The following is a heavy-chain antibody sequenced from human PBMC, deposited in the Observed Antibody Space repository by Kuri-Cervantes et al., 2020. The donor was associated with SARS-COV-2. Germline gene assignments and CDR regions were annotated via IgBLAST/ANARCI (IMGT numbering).Heavy chain of an antibody. V-gene: IGHV4-61*01. CDR3: ARTQSGTLFGVVATFDS. CDR1: GGSVNSGSYY. J-gene: IGHJ4*02. D-gene: IGHD3-3*01. CDR2: IFYSGRT. Sequence: GSLRLSCTVSGGSVNSGSYYWSWIRQPPGKGLEWIGDIFYSGRTNYNPSLKSRITMSVDTSKDQFSLKSTSVTAADTAVYYCARTQSGTLFGVVATFDSWGQGILVTVSS.